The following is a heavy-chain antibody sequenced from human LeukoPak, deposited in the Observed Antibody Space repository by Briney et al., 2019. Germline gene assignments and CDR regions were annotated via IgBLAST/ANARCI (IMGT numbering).Heavy chain of an antibody. J-gene: IGHJ4*02. CDR1: GFTFSSYG. Sequence: PGGSLRLSCAASGFTFSSYGMHWVRQAPGKGLEWVAFIRYDGSNKYYADSVKGRFTISRDNSKNMLYLQMNSLRAEDTAVYYCAKDPTLYTLYSSSWYLDYWGQGTLVTVSS. CDR2: IRYDGSNK. V-gene: IGHV3-30*02. CDR3: AKDPTLYTLYSSSWYLDY. D-gene: IGHD6-13*01.